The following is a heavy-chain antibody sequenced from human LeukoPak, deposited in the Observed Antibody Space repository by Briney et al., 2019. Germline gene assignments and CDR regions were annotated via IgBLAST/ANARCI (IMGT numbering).Heavy chain of an antibody. J-gene: IGHJ4*02. CDR3: ARAAHSYTAMVTGSSRFDY. Sequence: ASVKVSCKASGYTFTSYGISWVRQAPGQGLEWMGWISAYNGNTNYAQKLQGRVTMTTDTSTSTAYMELRSLRSDGTAVYYCARAAHSYTAMVTGSSRFDYWGQGTLVTVSS. V-gene: IGHV1-18*01. CDR2: ISAYNGNT. D-gene: IGHD5-18*01. CDR1: GYTFTSYG.